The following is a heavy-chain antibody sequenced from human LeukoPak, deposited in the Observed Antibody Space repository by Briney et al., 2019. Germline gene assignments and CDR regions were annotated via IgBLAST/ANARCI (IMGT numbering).Heavy chain of an antibody. CDR3: ARGWRDSSGYYSTPFDY. CDR1: GFTFSSYS. V-gene: IGHV3-21*01. CDR2: ISSSSSYI. J-gene: IGHJ4*02. D-gene: IGHD3-22*01. Sequence: PGGSLRLSGAASGFTFSSYSMNWVRQSPGKGLEWVSSISSSSSYIYYADTLKGRLTITTDNAKNSLYLQTNSLRAEDTAVYYCARGWRDSSGYYSTPFDYWGQGTLVTASS.